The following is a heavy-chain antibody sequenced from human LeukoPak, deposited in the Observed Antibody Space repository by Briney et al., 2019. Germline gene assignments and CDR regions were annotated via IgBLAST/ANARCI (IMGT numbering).Heavy chain of an antibody. CDR2: IFFVGTT. CDR3: ARRGWSDAFDI. Sequence: SETLSLTCPMSGDPVSSYSWSWIRQPPGKGLEWIAYIFFVGTTHYNPSLKSRATISIDTSKNQFSLKLTSVTAADTAMYYCARRGWSDAFDIWGQGTMVTVSS. D-gene: IGHD6-19*01. CDR1: GDPVSSYS. V-gene: IGHV4-59*02. J-gene: IGHJ3*02.